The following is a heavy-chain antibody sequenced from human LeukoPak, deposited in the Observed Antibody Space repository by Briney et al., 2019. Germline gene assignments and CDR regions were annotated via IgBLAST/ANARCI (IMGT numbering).Heavy chain of an antibody. V-gene: IGHV3-49*04. J-gene: IGHJ4*02. Sequence: GGSLRLSCAASGFTFSSYAMNWVRQAPGKGLEWVGFIRSKAYGGTTEYAASVKDRFTLSRDDSKSIAYLQMNSLKTEDTAVYYCTRGYSSYWYGVQAPYYFDCWGQGTLVTVSS. CDR3: TRGYSSYWYGVQAPYYFDC. CDR1: GFTFSSYA. D-gene: IGHD6-13*01. CDR2: IRSKAYGGTT.